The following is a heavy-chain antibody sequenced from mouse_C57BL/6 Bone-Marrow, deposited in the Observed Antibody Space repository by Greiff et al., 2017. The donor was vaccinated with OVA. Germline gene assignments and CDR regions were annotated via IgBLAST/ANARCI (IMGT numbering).Heavy chain of an antibody. V-gene: IGHV1-54*01. J-gene: IGHJ2*01. CDR2: INPGSGGT. CDR1: GYAFTNYL. D-gene: IGHD1-1*01. Sequence: QVQLQQSGAELVRPGTSVKVSCKASGYAFTNYLIEWVKQRPGQGLEWIGVINPGSGGTNYNEKFKGKATLTADKSSSTAYMQLSSLTSEDSAVYFCARLPTIYYYGSSYDYWGQGTTLTVSS. CDR3: ARLPTIYYYGSSYDY.